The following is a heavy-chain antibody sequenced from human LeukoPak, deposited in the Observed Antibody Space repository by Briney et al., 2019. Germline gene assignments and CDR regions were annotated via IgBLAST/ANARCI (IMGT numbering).Heavy chain of an antibody. J-gene: IGHJ4*02. CDR2: INPSGGST. CDR3: ARGGIVGATPGYFDY. V-gene: IGHV1-46*01. D-gene: IGHD1-26*01. CDR1: GYTFTNFY. Sequence: AAVKVSCKASGYTFTNFYMHWVRQAPGQGRGWMGVINPSGGSTSYAQKSQRRVTVTRHTSTSTAYMEPSSLRSEDTAEYYCARGGIVGATPGYFDYWGQRTLVTVSS.